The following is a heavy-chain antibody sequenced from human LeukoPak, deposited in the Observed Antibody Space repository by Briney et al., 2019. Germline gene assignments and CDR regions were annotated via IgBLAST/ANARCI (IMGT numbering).Heavy chain of an antibody. J-gene: IGHJ3*02. D-gene: IGHD3-10*01. Sequence: SQTLSLTCAISGDTVSSNSGTWNCLRQSPSRGLEWLGRTYYRSSWVNDSAVSVKGQFTVNPDTSKNQVSLQSHSVSPEDTAVCYCVRDSGMGLDAYDIWGQGTMVTVSS. V-gene: IGHV6-1*01. CDR3: VRDSGMGLDAYDI. CDR1: GDTVSSNSGT. CDR2: TYYRSSWVN.